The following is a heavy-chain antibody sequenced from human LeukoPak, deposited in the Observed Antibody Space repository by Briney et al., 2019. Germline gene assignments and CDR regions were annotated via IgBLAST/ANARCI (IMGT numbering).Heavy chain of an antibody. J-gene: IGHJ5*02. CDR2: INPNSGGT. CDR3: ARVGAALNWFDP. V-gene: IGHV1-2*02. D-gene: IGHD1-26*01. CDR1: GYTFTGYY. Sequence: ASVKVSCKASGYTFTGYYMYWVRQAPGQGLEWMGWINPNSGGTNYAQKFQGRVTMTRDTSISTAYMELSRLRSDDTAVYYCARVGAALNWFDPWGQGTLVTVSS.